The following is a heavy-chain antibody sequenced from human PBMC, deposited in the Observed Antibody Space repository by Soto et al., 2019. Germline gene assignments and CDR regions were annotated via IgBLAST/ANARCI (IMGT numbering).Heavy chain of an antibody. CDR3: ARGVVKRSRGVIWTKGWFDP. J-gene: IGHJ5*02. Sequence: SSETLSLTCAVYCGSFSGYYWSWIRQPPGKGLEWIGEINHSGSTNYNPSLKSRVTISVDTSKNQFSLKLSSVTAADTAVYYCARGVVKRSRGVIWTKGWFDPWGQGTLVTVSS. V-gene: IGHV4-34*01. CDR2: INHSGST. CDR1: CGSFSGYY. D-gene: IGHD3-10*01.